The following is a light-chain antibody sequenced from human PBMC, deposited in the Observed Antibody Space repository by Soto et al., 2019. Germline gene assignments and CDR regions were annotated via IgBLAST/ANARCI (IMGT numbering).Light chain of an antibody. V-gene: IGLV2-14*01. CDR2: EVS. CDR1: SSDVGGYKF. CDR3: GSYTGSIYV. J-gene: IGLJ1*01. Sequence: QSALTQPASVSGSPGQSITISCTGTSSDVGGYKFVSWYQQHPGKAPKLMIYEVSNRPSGVSSRFSGSKSGNTASLTISGLQVEDEADYYCGSYTGSIYVFGPGTKVTVL.